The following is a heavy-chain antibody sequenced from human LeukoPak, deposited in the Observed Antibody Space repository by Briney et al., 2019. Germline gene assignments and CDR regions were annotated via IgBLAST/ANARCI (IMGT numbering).Heavy chain of an antibody. Sequence: SVILCCTLSVYTFTIYSIRGVRQAPGEGLERIVWISAYNGNTNYAQKLQGRVTITTDTSTSTAYMELRSLRSDDTAVYYCARDGDGGVVAAYYYYYYGMDVWGKGTTVTVSS. V-gene: IGHV1-18*04. CDR2: ISAYNGNT. J-gene: IGHJ6*04. D-gene: IGHD2-15*01. CDR3: ARDGDGGVVAAYYYYYYGMDV. CDR1: VYTFTIYS.